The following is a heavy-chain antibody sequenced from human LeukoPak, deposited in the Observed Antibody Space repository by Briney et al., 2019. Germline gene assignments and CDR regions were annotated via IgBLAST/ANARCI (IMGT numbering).Heavy chain of an antibody. J-gene: IGHJ4*02. D-gene: IGHD3-3*01. CDR3: AKLPFFAYFDY. Sequence: GGSLRLSCAASGFTFSRYSMNWVRQAPGKGPQWVSYISSSSSAIYYADSVRGRFTISRDNAKNSLYLQMNSLRAEDTAVYHCAKLPFFAYFDYWGQGTLVSVSS. CDR1: GFTFSRYS. V-gene: IGHV3-48*01. CDR2: ISSSSSAI.